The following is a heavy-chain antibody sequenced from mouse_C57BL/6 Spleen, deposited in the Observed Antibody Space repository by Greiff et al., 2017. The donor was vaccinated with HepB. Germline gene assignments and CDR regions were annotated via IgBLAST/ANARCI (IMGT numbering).Heavy chain of an antibody. CDR2: ISDGGSYT. CDR1: GFTFSSYA. CDR3: ARGYLDY. J-gene: IGHJ2*01. V-gene: IGHV5-4*03. Sequence: EVKLMESGGGLVKPGGSLKLSCAASGFTFSSYAMSWVRQTPEKRLEWVATISDGGSYTYYSDNVKGRVTISRDNAKNNLYLQMSHLKSEDTAMYYCARGYLDYWGQGTTLTVSS.